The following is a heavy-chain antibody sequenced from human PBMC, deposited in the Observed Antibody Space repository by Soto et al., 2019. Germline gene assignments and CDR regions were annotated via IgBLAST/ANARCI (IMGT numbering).Heavy chain of an antibody. V-gene: IGHV4-38-2*02. CDR1: GYSISIGNY. D-gene: IGHD1-26*01. CDR3: ARVLGAPLYYFDY. Sequence: PSETLSLTCPVSGYSISIGNYWGWVLQPPWKRLEWIGSIYQSGSTYYNPSLRSRATISVDTSKNQFSLKLSSVTAADTAVYYCARVLGAPLYYFDYWGQGILVTVSS. CDR2: IYQSGST. J-gene: IGHJ4*02.